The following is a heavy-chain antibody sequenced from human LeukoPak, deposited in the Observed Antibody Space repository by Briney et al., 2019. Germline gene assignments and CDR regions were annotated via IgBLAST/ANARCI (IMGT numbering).Heavy chain of an antibody. D-gene: IGHD6-6*01. CDR1: GFTFSSYS. Sequence: GGSLRLSCAASGFTFSSYSMNWVRQAPGKGLEWFSSISSSSSYIYYADSVKGRFTISRDNAKNSLYLQMNSLRAEDTAVYYCARDSAARPPFDPWGQGTLVTVSS. V-gene: IGHV3-21*01. J-gene: IGHJ5*02. CDR3: ARDSAARPPFDP. CDR2: ISSSSSYI.